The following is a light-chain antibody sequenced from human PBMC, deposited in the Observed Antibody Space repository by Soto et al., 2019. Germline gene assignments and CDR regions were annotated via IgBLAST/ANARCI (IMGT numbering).Light chain of an antibody. Sequence: DIQMTQSPSTLSGSVGDRVTITCRASQTISSWLAWYQQKPGKAPKLLIYKASTLKSGVPSRFSGSGSGTEFTLTISSLQPDDFATYYCLHEYNYPWTFGQGTKVDIK. CDR1: QTISSW. J-gene: IGKJ1*01. V-gene: IGKV1-5*03. CDR2: KAS. CDR3: LHEYNYPWT.